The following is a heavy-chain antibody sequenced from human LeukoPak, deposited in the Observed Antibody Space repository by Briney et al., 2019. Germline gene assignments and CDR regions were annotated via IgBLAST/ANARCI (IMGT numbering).Heavy chain of an antibody. Sequence: GGSLRLSCTASGFTFTPHAMHWVRQAPGMGLEWVAFIWFDGSNRYYADFVKGRFTISKDNSEDTLYLQMNSLRAEDTAVYYCARDRLGYCSSTSCYSVSSNAFDIWGQGTMVTVSS. D-gene: IGHD2-2*02. CDR2: IWFDGSNR. CDR1: GFTFTPHA. CDR3: ARDRLGYCSSTSCYSVSSNAFDI. V-gene: IGHV3-33*01. J-gene: IGHJ3*02.